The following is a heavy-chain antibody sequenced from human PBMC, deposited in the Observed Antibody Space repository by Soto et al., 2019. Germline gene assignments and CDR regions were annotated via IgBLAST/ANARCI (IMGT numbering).Heavy chain of an antibody. CDR2: IYYSGST. CDR1: GGSISSGGYY. D-gene: IGHD5-18*01. Sequence: SETLSLTCTVSGGSISSGGYYWSWIRQHPGKGLEWIGYIYYSGSTYYNPSLKSRVTISVDTSKNQFSLKLSSVTAADTAVYYCAREGYSYGYNWFDPWGQGTLVTVSS. CDR3: AREGYSYGYNWFDP. J-gene: IGHJ5*02. V-gene: IGHV4-31*03.